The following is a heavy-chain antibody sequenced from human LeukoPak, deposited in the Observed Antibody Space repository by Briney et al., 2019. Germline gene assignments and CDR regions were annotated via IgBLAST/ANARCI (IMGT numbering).Heavy chain of an antibody. CDR2: ISGSGDRR. Sequence: GGSLRLSCAASGFTFSTYAMSWVRQAPGKGLEWVSGISGSGDRRNYADSVKGRFTISRGISKNTLYLQMNSPRVEGTAVYYCAKGPKQLLVGSRGYYFDYWGQGTLVTVSS. CDR1: GFTFSTYA. D-gene: IGHD6-19*01. J-gene: IGHJ4*02. V-gene: IGHV3-23*01. CDR3: AKGPKQLLVGSRGYYFDY.